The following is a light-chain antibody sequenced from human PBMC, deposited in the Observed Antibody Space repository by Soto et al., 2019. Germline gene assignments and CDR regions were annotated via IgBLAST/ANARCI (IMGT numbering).Light chain of an antibody. CDR2: SGY. J-gene: IGKJ1*01. V-gene: IGKV3-15*01. Sequence: EIVMTQSPATLSVSPGETATLSCRASQSVSSSVAWYQHKPGQSPRLVVYSGYKRSPGIPARFSGRGSGTEFTLTISSLQADDYATFYCQQYHTDWTFGQGTKVDIK. CDR1: QSVSSS. CDR3: QQYHTDWT.